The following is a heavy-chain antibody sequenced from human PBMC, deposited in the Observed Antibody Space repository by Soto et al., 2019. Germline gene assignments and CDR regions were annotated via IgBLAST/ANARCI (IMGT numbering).Heavy chain of an antibody. Sequence: SETLSLTCTVSGGSISSYYWSWIRQPPGKGLEWIGYIYYSGSTNYNPSLKSRVTISVDTSKNQFSLKLSSVTAADTAVYYCARVGSFYSGYDYEGYYYGMDVWGQGTTVTVSS. D-gene: IGHD5-12*01. CDR2: IYYSGST. V-gene: IGHV4-59*01. J-gene: IGHJ6*02. CDR3: ARVGSFYSGYDYEGYYYGMDV. CDR1: GGSISSYY.